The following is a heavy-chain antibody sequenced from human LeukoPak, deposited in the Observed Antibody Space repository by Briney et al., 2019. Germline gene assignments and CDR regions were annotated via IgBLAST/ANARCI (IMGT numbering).Heavy chain of an antibody. V-gene: IGHV4-39*02. Sequence: SETLSLTCTVSGASISSTTYYWGWIRQPPRKGLEWIASIYYSGSTYYNPSLKSRVTISVDTSKNQFSLKLSSVTAADTAVYYCARDHRCDYGDCYWCFDLWGRGTLVTVSS. D-gene: IGHD4-17*01. J-gene: IGHJ2*01. CDR3: ARDHRCDYGDCYWCFDL. CDR2: IYYSGST. CDR1: GASISSTTYY.